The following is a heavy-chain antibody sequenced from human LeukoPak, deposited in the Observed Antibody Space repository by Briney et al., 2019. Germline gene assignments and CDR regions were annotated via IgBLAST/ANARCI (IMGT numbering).Heavy chain of an antibody. D-gene: IGHD1-26*01. CDR1: GYSFTSYW. V-gene: IGHV5-51*01. CDR2: IYPGDSDT. Sequence: GESLKISCKGSGYSFTSYWIGWVRQMPGKGLEWMGIIYPGDSDTRYSPSFQGQVTISADKSISTAYLQWSSLKASDTAMYYCARLMKWENNHNDAFDIWGQGTTVTISS. CDR3: ARLMKWENNHNDAFDI. J-gene: IGHJ3*02.